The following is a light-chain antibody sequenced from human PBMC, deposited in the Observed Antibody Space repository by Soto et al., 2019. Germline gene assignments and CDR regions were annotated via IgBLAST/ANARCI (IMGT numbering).Light chain of an antibody. V-gene: IGKV3-20*01. Sequence: EIVLTQSPGTLSLSPGERATLSCRASQSVSSSYLAWYQQKPGQAPRLLIYGASSRAPGIPDRFSGGGSGTDFTLTISRLEPEDFAVYYCQQYGSSPQTFGQGTRVEIK. J-gene: IGKJ1*01. CDR1: QSVSSSY. CDR2: GAS. CDR3: QQYGSSPQT.